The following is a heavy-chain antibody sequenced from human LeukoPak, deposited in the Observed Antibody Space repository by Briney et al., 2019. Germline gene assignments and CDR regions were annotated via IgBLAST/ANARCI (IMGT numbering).Heavy chain of an antibody. CDR3: ARTIAQYSNSWLYYYYGLDV. Sequence: GGSLRLSCTASGFTFDTYAMSWVRQAPGKGLEWVSSISGASEDTSYADSVKGRFTIYRNNSKSTLYLQMNSLRAEDTAAYYCARTIAQYSNSWLYYYYGLDVWGQGTTVTVSS. D-gene: IGHD6-13*01. CDR2: ISGASEDT. V-gene: IGHV3-23*01. CDR1: GFTFDTYA. J-gene: IGHJ6*02.